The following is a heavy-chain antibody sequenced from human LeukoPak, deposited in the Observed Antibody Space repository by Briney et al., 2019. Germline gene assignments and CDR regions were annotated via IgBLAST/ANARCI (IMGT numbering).Heavy chain of an antibody. Sequence: GGSLRLSCAASGIIVSNNYMSWVRQAPGKGLEWVSAISGSGVSTYYADSVKGRFTISRDESKNTLYLQMDSLRAEDTAVYYCAKDLFGDYYDSSGYIDAFDIWGQGTMVTVSS. V-gene: IGHV3-23*01. J-gene: IGHJ3*02. CDR3: AKDLFGDYYDSSGYIDAFDI. CDR2: ISGSGVST. D-gene: IGHD3-22*01. CDR1: GIIVSNNY.